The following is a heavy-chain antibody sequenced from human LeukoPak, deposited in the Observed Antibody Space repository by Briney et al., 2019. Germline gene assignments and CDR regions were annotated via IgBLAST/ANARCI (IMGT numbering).Heavy chain of an antibody. CDR1: GFTFSSYW. CDR2: INSDGSST. D-gene: IGHD3-16*01. Sequence: GRSLRLSCAASGFTFSSYWMHWVRQAPGKGLVWVSRINSDGSSTSYANSVKGRFTISRDNAKNTLYLQMNSLRAEDTAVYYCAKTLWGPRSCPDYWGQGTLVTVSS. V-gene: IGHV3-74*01. CDR3: AKTLWGPRSCPDY. J-gene: IGHJ4*02.